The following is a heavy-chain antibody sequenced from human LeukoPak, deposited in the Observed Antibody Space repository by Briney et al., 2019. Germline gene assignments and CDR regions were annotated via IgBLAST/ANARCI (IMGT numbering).Heavy chain of an antibody. V-gene: IGHV4-38-2*01. CDR3: VRDVLEYDDF. CDR2: VHHSGNS. Sequence: KPSETLSLTCAVPGFSISSGHYWGWIRQPPGKGLEWIVSVHHSGNSYYNPSLKSRVTISVDTSRNQFSLRLTSVTAADTAVYYCVRDVLEYDDFWGQGILVTVSS. CDR1: GFSISSGHY. J-gene: IGHJ4*02. D-gene: IGHD2/OR15-2a*01.